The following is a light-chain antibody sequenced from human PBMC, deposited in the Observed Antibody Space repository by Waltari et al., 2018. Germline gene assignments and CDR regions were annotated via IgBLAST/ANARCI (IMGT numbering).Light chain of an antibody. J-gene: IGLJ2*01. V-gene: IGLV2-14*03. CDR1: SSYVGGYNY. CDR3: SSYSSSSTLV. Sequence: HSALTQPASVSGSPGQSITISCTGTSSYVGGYNYVSWYQHHPGEAPKLMIYDVSNRPSGVSNRFSGSKSGNTASLIISGLQAEDEADYYCSSYSSSSTLVFGGGTKVTVL. CDR2: DVS.